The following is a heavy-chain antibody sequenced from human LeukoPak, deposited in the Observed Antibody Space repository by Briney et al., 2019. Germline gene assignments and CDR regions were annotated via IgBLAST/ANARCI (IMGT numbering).Heavy chain of an antibody. CDR1: GYTFTGYY. V-gene: IGHV1-69*13. CDR2: IIPIFGTA. CDR3: ARSFAGFDYSLYYYYYGMDV. J-gene: IGHJ6*02. D-gene: IGHD4-11*01. Sequence: SVKVSCKASGYTFTGYYMHWVRQAPGQGLEWMGGIIPIFGTANYAQKFQGRVTITADESTSTAYMELSSLRSEDTAVYYCARSFAGFDYSLYYYYYGMDVWGQGTTVTVSS.